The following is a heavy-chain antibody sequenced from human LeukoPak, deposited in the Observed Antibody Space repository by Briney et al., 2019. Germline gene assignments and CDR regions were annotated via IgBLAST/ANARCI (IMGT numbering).Heavy chain of an antibody. CDR2: ISWNGGIM. J-gene: IGHJ4*02. V-gene: IGHV3-9*01. Sequence: GGFLRLSCAASGFTFDDYAMHWVRQAPGKGLEWVSGISWNGGIMGYADSVKGRFTISRDNAKNSLYLQMNSLRAEDTALYYCAKADYGSGTYYNVRYFDSWGQGTLVTVSS. CDR3: AKADYGSGTYYNVRYFDS. CDR1: GFTFDDYA. D-gene: IGHD3-10*01.